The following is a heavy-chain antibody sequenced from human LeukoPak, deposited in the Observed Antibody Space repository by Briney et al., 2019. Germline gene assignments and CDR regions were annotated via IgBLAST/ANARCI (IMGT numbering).Heavy chain of an antibody. CDR2: INSDGSSP. J-gene: IGHJ4*02. CDR3: ARGIEAFDY. D-gene: IGHD2-15*01. V-gene: IGHV3-74*01. Sequence: CAATVNTFSSHLIHGVPQAPGKVIVRVPPINSDGSSPSAADSVKGRFTISRDNGKNTLYLEMNSLRAEDTAVYYCARGIEAFDYWGQGTLVTVSS. CDR1: VNTFSSHL.